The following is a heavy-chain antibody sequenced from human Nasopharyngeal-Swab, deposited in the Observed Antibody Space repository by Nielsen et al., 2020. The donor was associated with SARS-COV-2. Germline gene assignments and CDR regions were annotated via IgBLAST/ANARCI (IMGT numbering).Heavy chain of an antibody. CDR2: ISSSSSDI. CDR3: ARGYCSSGSSYAKHYGMDV. V-gene: IGHV3-21*01. J-gene: IGHJ6*02. Sequence: GESLKISCVDSGFRDYSMNWVRQAPGKGLEWVSSISSSSSDIYYADSVKGRFTISRDSAKNSLYLQMNNLRAEDTAVYYCARGYCSSGSSYAKHYGMDVWGQGTTVTVSS. CDR1: GFRDYS. D-gene: IGHD2-15*01.